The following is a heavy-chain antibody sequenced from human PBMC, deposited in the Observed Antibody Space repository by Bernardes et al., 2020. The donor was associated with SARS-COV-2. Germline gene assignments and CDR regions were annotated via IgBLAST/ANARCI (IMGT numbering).Heavy chain of an antibody. D-gene: IGHD6-19*01. CDR3: SREQWLVRYIDY. CDR1: GGSISDYY. V-gene: IGHV4-59*01. CDR2: IYSSGST. J-gene: IGHJ4*02. Sequence: SETLSLTCTVSGGSISDYYWTWIWLAPGRGLEWIGYIYSSGSTNYNPSLKSRVTMSVDTTKNQFSLKLSSVTAADSAVYDCSREQWLVRYIDYWGQGNLVTVTS.